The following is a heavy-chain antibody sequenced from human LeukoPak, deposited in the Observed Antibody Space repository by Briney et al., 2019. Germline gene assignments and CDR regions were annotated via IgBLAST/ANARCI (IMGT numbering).Heavy chain of an antibody. CDR1: GGSISSYY. J-gene: IGHJ4*02. D-gene: IGHD4-17*01. CDR2: IYTSGST. V-gene: IGHV4-4*07. CDR3: ARLYGDYTEPSYYFDY. Sequence: SETLSLTCTVSGGSISSYYWSWIRQPAGKGLEWIGRIYTSGSTNYNPSLKSRVTISVDTSENQFSLKLTSVTAADTAVYYCARLYGDYTEPSYYFDYWGQGTLVTVSS.